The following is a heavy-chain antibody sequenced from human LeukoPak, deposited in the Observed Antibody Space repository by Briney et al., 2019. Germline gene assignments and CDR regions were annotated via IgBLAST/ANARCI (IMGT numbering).Heavy chain of an antibody. CDR2: INHSGST. Sequence: PGGSLRLSCAASGFTFSNAWMSWVRQAPGKGLEWIGEINHSGSTNYNPSLKSRVTISVDTSKNQFSLKLSSVTAADTAVYYCARTIRFWSGIRAVYYYYYMDVWGKGTTVTVSS. J-gene: IGHJ6*03. V-gene: IGHV4-34*01. CDR3: ARTIRFWSGIRAVYYYYYMDV. D-gene: IGHD3-3*01. CDR1: GFTFSNAW.